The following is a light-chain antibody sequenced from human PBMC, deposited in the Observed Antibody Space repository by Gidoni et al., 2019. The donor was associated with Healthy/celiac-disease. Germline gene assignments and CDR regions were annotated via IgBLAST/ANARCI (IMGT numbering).Light chain of an antibody. CDR1: SSDVGGYNY. V-gene: IGLV2-14*01. CDR3: SSYTSSSTLVYV. Sequence: QSALTQPASVSGSPGPSITISCTGTSSDVGGYNYVSWYQQHPGKAPKLMIYEVSNRPSGVSNRFSGSKSGNTASLTISGLQAEDEADYYCSSYTSSSTLVYVFGTGTKVTVL. CDR2: EVS. J-gene: IGLJ1*01.